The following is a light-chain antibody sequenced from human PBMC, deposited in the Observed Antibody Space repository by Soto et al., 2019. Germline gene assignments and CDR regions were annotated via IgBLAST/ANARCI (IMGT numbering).Light chain of an antibody. CDR2: GAS. CDR3: QQYNNWPPTWT. V-gene: IGKV3-15*01. J-gene: IGKJ1*01. Sequence: EIVMTQSPATQSVSPGERATLSCRASQSVSSNLAWYQQKPGQAPRLLIYGASTRATGIPARFSGSGSGTEFTLTISRLQSEDFAVYYCQQYNNWPPTWTFGQGTKVEIK. CDR1: QSVSSN.